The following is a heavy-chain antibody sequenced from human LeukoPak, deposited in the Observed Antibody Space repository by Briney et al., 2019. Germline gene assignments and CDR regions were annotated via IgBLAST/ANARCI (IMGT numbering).Heavy chain of an antibody. J-gene: IGHJ4*02. D-gene: IGHD2-2*02. V-gene: IGHV3-21*01. CDR1: GFTFSSYS. Sequence: GGSLRLSCAASGFTFSSYSMNWVRHAPGAGLEWVSSVSSCSSAITYANSVKGRLTISRDNAKKALYLQKNSLRAEDTAVYYCASPGSIVVVPAAIFTYYFDYWGQGTLVTVSS. CDR3: ASPGSIVVVPAAIFTYYFDY. CDR2: VSSCSSAI.